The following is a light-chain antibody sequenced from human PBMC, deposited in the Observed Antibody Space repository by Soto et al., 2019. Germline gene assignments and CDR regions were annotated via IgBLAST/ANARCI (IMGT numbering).Light chain of an antibody. V-gene: IGKV1-27*01. Sequence: DIQMTQSPSSLSASLGDRVTITCRASQGIGGYLAWFQQKPGNVPKLLIYAASTLQSGVPSRFSGSGSGTDFTLTISSLQPEDVATYYCQKYNSAPLTFGGGTKAEIK. J-gene: IGKJ4*01. CDR1: QGIGGY. CDR3: QKYNSAPLT. CDR2: AAS.